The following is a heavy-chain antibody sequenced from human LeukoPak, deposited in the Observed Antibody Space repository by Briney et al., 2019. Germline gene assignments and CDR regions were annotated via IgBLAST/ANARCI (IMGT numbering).Heavy chain of an antibody. CDR1: GGSISSYY. Sequence: NSSETLSLTCTVSGGSISSYYWSWIRQPPGKGLEWIGYIYYSGSTNYNPSLKSRVTISVDTSKNQFSLKLSSVTAADTAVYYCARDYGSGSFDPWGQGTLVTVSS. D-gene: IGHD3-10*01. CDR2: IYYSGST. J-gene: IGHJ5*02. CDR3: ARDYGSGSFDP. V-gene: IGHV4-59*01.